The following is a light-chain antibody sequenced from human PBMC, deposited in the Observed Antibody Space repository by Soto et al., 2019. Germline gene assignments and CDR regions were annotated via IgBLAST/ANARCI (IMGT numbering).Light chain of an antibody. J-gene: IGLJ3*02. CDR1: SGSVSTSYY. V-gene: IGLV8-61*01. Sequence: QTVVTQEPSFSVSPGRTVTLTCGLSSGSVSTSYYPGWYRQTPGQAPRTLIYTTNTRSSGVPDRFSGSILRNKAALTITGAQADDESDYYCVLYMGSGIWVFGGGTKLTVL. CDR3: VLYMGSGIWV. CDR2: TTN.